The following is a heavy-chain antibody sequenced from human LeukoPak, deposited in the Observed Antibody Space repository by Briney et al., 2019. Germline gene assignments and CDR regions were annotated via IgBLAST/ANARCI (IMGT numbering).Heavy chain of an antibody. CDR2: IRYDGSIK. CDR3: AKDSVKVTTVRRVPHYMDV. J-gene: IGHJ6*03. CDR1: GFTFSNYG. V-gene: IGHV3-30*02. D-gene: IGHD4-17*01. Sequence: GGSLRLSCAASGFTFSNYGIHWVRQAPGKGLEWVAFIRYDGSIKYYADSVKGRFTISRDNSKNTLYLQMNSLRAEDTAVSYCAKDSVKVTTVRRVPHYMDVWGKGTTVTISS.